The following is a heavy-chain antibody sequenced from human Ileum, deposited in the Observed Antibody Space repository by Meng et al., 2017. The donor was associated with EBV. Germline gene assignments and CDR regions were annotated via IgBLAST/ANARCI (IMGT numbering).Heavy chain of an antibody. CDR1: GGSISSSNW. J-gene: IGHJ4*02. Sequence: QVQLQGSGPGLVKPSGTLSLPCAVSGGSISSSNWWNWVRQPPGKGLEWIGEIYYSGSTIYNPSLKSRVTISVDKSKNLFSLKLSSVTAADTAVYYCARGYGSGRDYFDYWGQGTLVTVSS. V-gene: IGHV4-4*02. D-gene: IGHD3-10*01. CDR2: IYYSGST. CDR3: ARGYGSGRDYFDY.